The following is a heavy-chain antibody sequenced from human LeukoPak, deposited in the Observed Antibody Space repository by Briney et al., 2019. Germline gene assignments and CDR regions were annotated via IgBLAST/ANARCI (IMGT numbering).Heavy chain of an antibody. CDR2: INHSGST. J-gene: IGHJ6*02. CDR3: ARASYYYYGMDV. V-gene: IGHV4-34*01. Sequence: SETLSLTCAVYGGSFSGYYWSWIRQPPGKGLEWIGEINHSGSTNYNPSLKSRVTISVDRSKNQFSLKLSSVTAADTAVYYCARASYYYYGMDVWGQGTTVTVSS. CDR1: GGSFSGYY.